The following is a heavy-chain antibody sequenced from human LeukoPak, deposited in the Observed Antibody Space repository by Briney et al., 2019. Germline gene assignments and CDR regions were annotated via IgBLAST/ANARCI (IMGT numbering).Heavy chain of an antibody. CDR3: ARPFYYDSSGYPPYYGMDV. J-gene: IGHJ6*02. CDR1: GYSFTSYW. D-gene: IGHD3-22*01. Sequence: GESLKISCKGSGYSFTSYWIGWVRQMPGKGLEWMGIIYPGDSDTRYSPSFQGQVTISADKSISTAYLQWCSLKASDTAMYYCARPFYYDSSGYPPYYGMDVWGQGTTVTVSS. CDR2: IYPGDSDT. V-gene: IGHV5-51*01.